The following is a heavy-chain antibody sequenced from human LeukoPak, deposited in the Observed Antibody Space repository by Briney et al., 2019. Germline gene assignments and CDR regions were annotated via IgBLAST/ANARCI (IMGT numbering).Heavy chain of an antibody. CDR3: ARESLVLTAYYFDY. Sequence: ASETLSLTCAVYGGSFSGYYWSWIRQPPGKGLEWIGEINHSGSTNYNPSLKSRVTISVDTSKNQFSLKLSSVTAADTAVYYCARESLVLTAYYFDYWGQGTLVTVSS. CDR2: INHSGST. V-gene: IGHV4-34*01. J-gene: IGHJ4*02. D-gene: IGHD3-9*01. CDR1: GGSFSGYY.